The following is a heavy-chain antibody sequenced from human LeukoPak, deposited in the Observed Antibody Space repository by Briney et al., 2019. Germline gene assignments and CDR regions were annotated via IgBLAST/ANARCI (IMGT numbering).Heavy chain of an antibody. CDR1: GYTFTGYY. D-gene: IGHD3-9*01. CDR2: INPSGGST. V-gene: IGHV1-46*01. CDR3: ARGSVLRYFDWLQNHLDY. Sequence: GASVKVSCKASGYTFTGYYMHWVRQAPGQGFEWMGIINPSGGSTSYAQKFQGRVTMTRDMSTSTVCMELSSLRSEDTAVYYCARGSVLRYFDWLQNHLDYWGQGTLVTVSS. J-gene: IGHJ4*02.